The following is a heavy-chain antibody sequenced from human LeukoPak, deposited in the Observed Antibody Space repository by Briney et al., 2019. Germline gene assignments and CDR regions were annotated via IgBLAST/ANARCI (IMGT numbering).Heavy chain of an antibody. CDR3: ARQTIAAVTGYMLFDL. Sequence: SETLSLTCSVSGGSITRRDYYWGWIRQPPGKGLEWIGSIYYSGSTYYNPSLKSRAVVSVDTSKNVFSPKLTSVTAADTAVYYCARQTIAAVTGYMLFDLWGRGTLVRVSS. J-gene: IGHJ2*01. D-gene: IGHD2-8*01. CDR2: IYYSGST. V-gene: IGHV4-39*01. CDR1: GGSITRRDYY.